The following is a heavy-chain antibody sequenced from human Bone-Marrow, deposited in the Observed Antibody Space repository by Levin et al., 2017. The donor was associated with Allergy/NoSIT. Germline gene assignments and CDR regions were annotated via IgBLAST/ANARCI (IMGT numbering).Heavy chain of an antibody. D-gene: IGHD3-10*01. CDR2: IWNDGGNK. CDR3: AKGRGVTTFFDS. J-gene: IGHJ4*02. V-gene: IGHV3-30*02. Sequence: GGSLRLSCAASRFTFRNYAMHWVRQAPGKGLEWVAVIWNDGGNKYYADSVKGRFTISRDNAKKSLYLQMNSLRPEDTALYYCAKGRGVTTFFDSWGQGILVTVSS. CDR1: RFTFRNYA.